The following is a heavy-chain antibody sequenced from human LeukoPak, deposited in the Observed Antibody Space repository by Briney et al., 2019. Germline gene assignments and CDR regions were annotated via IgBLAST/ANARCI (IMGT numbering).Heavy chain of an antibody. CDR2: IRYDGSNK. D-gene: IGHD3-16*01. CDR1: GFTFSSYG. V-gene: IGHV3-30*02. CDR3: AKDPYYDTRGYYLDS. Sequence: GGSLRLSCAASGFTFSSYGMHWVRQAPGKGLEWVAFIRYDGSNKSYADSVKGRFTISRDNSKNTLYLQMNSLRAEDTAVYYCAKDPYYDTRGYYLDSWGQGTLVTVSS. J-gene: IGHJ4*02.